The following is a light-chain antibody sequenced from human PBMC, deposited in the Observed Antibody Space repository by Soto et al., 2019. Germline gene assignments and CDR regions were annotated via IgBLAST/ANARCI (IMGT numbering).Light chain of an antibody. CDR2: GAS. J-gene: IGKJ2*01. CDR3: QQYGSSPL. Sequence: EIVLTQSPGTLSLSPGERATLSCRASQSVSSSYLAWYQQKPGQAPRLLIYGASSRATCIPDRFSGSGYGTYFTLTISRLEPEDFAVYYCQQYGSSPLFGQGTKLEIK. V-gene: IGKV3-20*01. CDR1: QSVSSSY.